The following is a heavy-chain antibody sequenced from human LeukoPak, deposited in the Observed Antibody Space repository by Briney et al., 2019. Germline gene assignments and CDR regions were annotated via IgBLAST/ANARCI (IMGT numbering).Heavy chain of an antibody. J-gene: IGHJ4*02. CDR3: ARHYSLTGHFDY. D-gene: IGHD3-9*01. CDR2: IYPGDSDT. CDR1: GYSFTTYW. V-gene: IGHV5-51*01. Sequence: GESLKISCKGSGYSFTTYWIGWVRQMPGKGLEWMGVIYPGDSDTRYSPSFQGQVTTSADKSISTAYLQWSSLKASDTAMYYCARHYSLTGHFDYWGQGTLVTVSS.